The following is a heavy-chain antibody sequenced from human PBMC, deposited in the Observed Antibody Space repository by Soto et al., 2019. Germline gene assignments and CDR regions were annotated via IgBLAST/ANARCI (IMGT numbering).Heavy chain of an antibody. J-gene: IGHJ4*02. CDR2: IKSKTDGGTA. V-gene: IGHV3-15*01. Sequence: GSLRLSCAASGXNLSHPGMTWVRQAAGKGLQWVGRIKSKTDGGTADYAEQVKGRFTISRDDSKNTVYLQMNSLKTEEKAVYYCTTGIYYDILTGYHDVAYWGQGNLVTVSA. CDR3: TTGIYYDILTGYHDVAY. CDR1: GXNLSHPG. D-gene: IGHD3-9*01.